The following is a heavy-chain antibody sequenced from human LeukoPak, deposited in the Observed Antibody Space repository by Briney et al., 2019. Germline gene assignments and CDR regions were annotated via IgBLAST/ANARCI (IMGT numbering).Heavy chain of an antibody. CDR3: ARDPHYDSSGP. V-gene: IGHV3-66*01. Sequence: PGGSLRLSCAASGFTVSSNYMSWVRQAPGKGLEWVSIIYSGGSTSYADSVKGRFTISRDNSKNTLYLQMNSLRAEDTAVYYCARDPHYDSSGPWGQGTLVTVSS. J-gene: IGHJ5*02. CDR2: IYSGGST. CDR1: GFTVSSNY. D-gene: IGHD3-22*01.